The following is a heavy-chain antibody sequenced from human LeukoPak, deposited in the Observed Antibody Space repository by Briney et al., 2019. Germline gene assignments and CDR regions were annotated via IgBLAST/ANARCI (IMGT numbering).Heavy chain of an antibody. J-gene: IGHJ4*02. CDR1: GGSISSYY. V-gene: IGHV4-59*01. CDR3: ARTPGIAAAGYFDY. CDR2: IYYSGST. D-gene: IGHD6-13*01. Sequence: SETLSLTCTVSGGSISSYYWSWIRQPPGKGLEWIGYIYYSGSTNYNPSLKSRVTISVDTSKNQFSLKLSSVTAADTAVYYCARTPGIAAAGYFDYWGQGTLVTVSS.